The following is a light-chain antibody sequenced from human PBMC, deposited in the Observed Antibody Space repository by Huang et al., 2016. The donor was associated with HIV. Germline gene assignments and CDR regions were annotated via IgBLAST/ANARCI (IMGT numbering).Light chain of an antibody. CDR3: QQYNNWPFT. J-gene: IGKJ3*01. V-gene: IGKV3-15*01. CDR1: QSVSSK. Sequence: ERVMTQSPVTLSVSPGERATLSCRASQSVSSKLAWYQQKPGQAPRLLIYGASTRATGIPARFSGMGSGTEFTLTISSLQSEDFAVYYCQQYNNWPFTFGPGTRVDIK. CDR2: GAS.